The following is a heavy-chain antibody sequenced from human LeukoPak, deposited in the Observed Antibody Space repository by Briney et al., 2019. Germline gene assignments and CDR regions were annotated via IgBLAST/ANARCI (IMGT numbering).Heavy chain of an antibody. CDR2: IIAYNGNT. D-gene: IGHD2-2*01. Sequence: ASVKVSCKASGYTFTSYGISWVRQAPGQGLEWMGWIIAYNGNTNYAQKLQGRVTMTTDTSTSTAYMELRSLRSDDTAVYYCAREGYCSSTSCPQYYYYGMDVWGQGTTVTVAS. V-gene: IGHV1-18*01. J-gene: IGHJ6*01. CDR1: GYTFTSYG. CDR3: AREGYCSSTSCPQYYYYGMDV.